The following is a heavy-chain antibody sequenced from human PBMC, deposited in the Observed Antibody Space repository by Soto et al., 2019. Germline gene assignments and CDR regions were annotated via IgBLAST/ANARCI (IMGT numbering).Heavy chain of an antibody. D-gene: IGHD5-12*01. CDR1: GGTFSSYA. Sequence: QVQLVQSGAEVKKPGSSVKVSCKASGGTFSSYAISWVRQAPGQGLEWMGGIIPIFGTANYAQKFQGRVTITADESTSTAYMELSSLRSEDTAVYYWARGPVEMATRHEGGWFDPWGQGTLVTVSS. V-gene: IGHV1-69*01. CDR3: ARGPVEMATRHEGGWFDP. CDR2: IIPIFGTA. J-gene: IGHJ5*02.